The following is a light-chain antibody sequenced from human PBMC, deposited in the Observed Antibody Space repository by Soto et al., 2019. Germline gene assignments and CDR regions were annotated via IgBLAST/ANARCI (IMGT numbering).Light chain of an antibody. CDR2: DAS. CDR3: QQYNSYPWT. V-gene: IGKV1-5*01. J-gene: IGKJ1*01. Sequence: DIQMTQSPSTLSASVGDRVTITCRASQSVRSWLAWYQQKPGKAPKLLIYDASSLKSGVPFRFSGSGSGTEFTLTISSLQPDDFATYYCQQYNSYPWTFGQGTKVDIK. CDR1: QSVRSW.